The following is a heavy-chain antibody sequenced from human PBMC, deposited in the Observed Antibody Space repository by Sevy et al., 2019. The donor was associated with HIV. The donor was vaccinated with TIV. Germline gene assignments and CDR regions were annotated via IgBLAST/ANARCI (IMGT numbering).Heavy chain of an antibody. V-gene: IGHV3-9*01. J-gene: IGHJ5*02. D-gene: IGHD6-13*01. CDR2: ISWKSGSI. CDR1: GLTFDDYA. CDR3: AKEVYGGIAAAGTGEFDP. Sequence: GGSLRLSCAASGLTFDDYAMHLARQAPGKGLEWVSGISWKSGSIGYADSVKGRFTISRDNAKNSLYLQMNSLRADDTALYYCAKEVYGGIAAAGTGEFDPWGQGTLVTVSS.